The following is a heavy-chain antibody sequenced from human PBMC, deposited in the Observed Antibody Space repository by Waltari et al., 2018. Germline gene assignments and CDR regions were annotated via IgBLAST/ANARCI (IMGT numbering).Heavy chain of an antibody. CDR2: INPNRGIT. CDR1: GYSFTGTL. Sequence: QVQLVQSGAELREPGASVKVSCKASGYSFTGTLIHWVRRAPGQGLEWMGGINPNRGITNYAQKFQGRVTMTRDTSISTAYVELRSLRSDDAAVYYCATKGVVLPATFDYWGQGTLVTVSS. D-gene: IGHD2-15*01. J-gene: IGHJ4*02. CDR3: ATKGVVLPATFDY. V-gene: IGHV1-2*02.